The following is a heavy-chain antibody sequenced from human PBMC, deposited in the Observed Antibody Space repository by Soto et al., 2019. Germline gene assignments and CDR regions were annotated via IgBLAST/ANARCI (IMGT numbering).Heavy chain of an antibody. CDR3: ASGPTVHYFDY. CDR2: IYDSGST. CDR1: GGFFTTYY. V-gene: IGHV4-59*08. J-gene: IGHJ4*02. D-gene: IGHD4-17*01. Sequence: QVQLQESGPGLVKPSETLSLTCTVSGGFFTTYYWRWIRQPPGKGLEWIGYIYDSGSTNYNPSLQSRVTIAGDTSKGQFSLKLSSVTAADTAVYYCASGPTVHYFDYWGQGTLVTVSS.